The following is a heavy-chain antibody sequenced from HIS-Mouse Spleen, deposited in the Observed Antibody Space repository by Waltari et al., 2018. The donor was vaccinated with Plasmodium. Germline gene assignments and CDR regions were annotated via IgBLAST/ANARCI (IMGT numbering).Heavy chain of an antibody. J-gene: IGHJ1*01. CDR1: GYTFTGYY. D-gene: IGHD6-13*01. Sequence: QVQLVQSGAEVKKPGASVKVSCKASGYTFTGYYMHWVRQAPGQGLGWMGENTPNSGGTNYAQKFQGRVTMTRDTSISTAYMELSRLRSDDTAVYYCARVLGYKAAAGTFVEYFQHWGQGTLVTVSS. V-gene: IGHV1-2*02. CDR3: ARVLGYKAAAGTFVEYFQH. CDR2: NTPNSGGT.